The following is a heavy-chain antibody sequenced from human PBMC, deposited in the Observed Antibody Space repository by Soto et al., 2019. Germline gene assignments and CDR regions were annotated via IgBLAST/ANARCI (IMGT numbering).Heavy chain of an antibody. J-gene: IGHJ4*02. CDR1: GDSVSSNSAA. CDR2: TYYRSKWYN. CDR3: ASEGRGDSSSSPYFDY. D-gene: IGHD6-6*01. Sequence: QSQTLSLTCAISGDSVSSNSAAWNWIRQSPSRGLEWLGRTYYRSKWYNDYAVSVKSRITINPDTSKNQFSLQLNSVTPEDTAVYYCASEGRGDSSSSPYFDYWGQGTLVTVSS. V-gene: IGHV6-1*01.